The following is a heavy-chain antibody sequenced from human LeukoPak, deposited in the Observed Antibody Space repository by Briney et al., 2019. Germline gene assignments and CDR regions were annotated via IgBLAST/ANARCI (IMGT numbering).Heavy chain of an antibody. D-gene: IGHD1-14*01. Sequence: GGSLRLSCAASGFTFSDYYMSWIRQAPGKGLEWVSYISSSSGYTNYADSVKGRFTISRDNAKNSLYLQMNSLRAEDTAVYYCARCEPLWYFDLWGRGTLVTVSS. CDR1: GFTFSDYY. J-gene: IGHJ2*01. CDR3: ARCEPLWYFDL. CDR2: ISSSSGYT. V-gene: IGHV3-11*03.